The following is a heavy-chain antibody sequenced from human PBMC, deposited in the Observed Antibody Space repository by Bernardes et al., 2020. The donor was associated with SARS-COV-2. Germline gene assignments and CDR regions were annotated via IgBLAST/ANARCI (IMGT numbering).Heavy chain of an antibody. Sequence: SNTLQVTCTFSGGFISSSYFWGCILRTPGKGLEWHGSIHYSGTTYYNPSLKSRVAISIDTSKSQFSLKVSSVTAADTAIYYCARRRVEYSSSPREYYFDYWVQGNLVNVSS. CDR1: GGFISSSYF. V-gene: IGHV4-39*01. D-gene: IGHD6-6*01. CDR3: ARRRVEYSSSPREYYFDY. CDR2: IHYSGTT. J-gene: IGHJ4*01.